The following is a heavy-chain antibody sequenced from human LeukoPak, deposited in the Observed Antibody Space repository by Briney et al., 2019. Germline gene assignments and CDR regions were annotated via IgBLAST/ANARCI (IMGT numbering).Heavy chain of an antibody. Sequence: GESLKISCKGSGYSFNTYWIGWVRHMPGKGLEWMGIIYGGDSDTRYSTSFQGQVTFSADKSITTAYLHWSSLKASDTAMYYCARRGYDTSRPGLYGLDVWGQGTTVTVSS. CDR1: GYSFNTYW. CDR3: ARRGYDTSRPGLYGLDV. V-gene: IGHV5-51*01. D-gene: IGHD6-13*01. CDR2: IYGGDSDT. J-gene: IGHJ6*02.